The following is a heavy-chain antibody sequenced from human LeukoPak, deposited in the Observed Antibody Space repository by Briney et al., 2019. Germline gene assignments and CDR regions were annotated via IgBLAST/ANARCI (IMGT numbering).Heavy chain of an antibody. J-gene: IGHJ3*02. Sequence: GGSLRLSCAASGFTVSSNYMSWVRQAPGKGLEWVSVIYSGGSTYYADSVKGRFTISRDNSKNTLYLQMNSLRAEDTAVYYCARGMVRGEEHAFDIWGQGTMVTVSS. V-gene: IGHV3-66*01. CDR2: IYSGGST. CDR1: GFTVSSNY. D-gene: IGHD3-10*01. CDR3: ARGMVRGEEHAFDI.